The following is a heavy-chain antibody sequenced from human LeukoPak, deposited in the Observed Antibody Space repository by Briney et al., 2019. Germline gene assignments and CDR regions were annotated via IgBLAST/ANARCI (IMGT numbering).Heavy chain of an antibody. J-gene: IGHJ4*02. CDR2: ISYDGSNK. CDR3: AKDRN. Sequence: TGGSLRLSCAASGFTFSNYGMHWVRQAPGKGLEWVAVISYDGSNKYYADSVKGRFTISRDNSKNMLYLQMNSLRAEDTAVYYCAKDRNWGQGTLVTVSS. CDR1: GFTFSNYG. V-gene: IGHV3-30*18.